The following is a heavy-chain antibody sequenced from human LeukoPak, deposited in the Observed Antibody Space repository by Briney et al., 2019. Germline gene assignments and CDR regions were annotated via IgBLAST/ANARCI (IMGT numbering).Heavy chain of an antibody. J-gene: IGHJ4*02. V-gene: IGHV1-2*02. Sequence: GASVKVSCKTSGYTFTAYYMHWVRQAPGQGLEWMGWVRPNSGGTKYSQKFQGRVTMTRDTSINTAYMELSRLRSDDTAVYYCARALVAGTTSFDYWGQGTLVTVSS. CDR1: GYTFTAYY. CDR3: ARALVAGTTSFDY. D-gene: IGHD6-19*01. CDR2: VRPNSGGT.